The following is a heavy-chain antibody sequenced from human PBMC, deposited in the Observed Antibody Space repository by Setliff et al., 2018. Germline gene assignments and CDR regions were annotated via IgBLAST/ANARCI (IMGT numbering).Heavy chain of an antibody. Sequence: GGSLRLSCAASGFTFSDYYMSWIRQAPGKGLEWVSYISSSGSTIYYADSVKGRFTISRDNAKNSLYLQMNSLRAEDTAVYYCARATRRGYSYGSEGKEFDYWGQGTLVTVS. CDR2: ISSSGSTI. D-gene: IGHD5-18*01. J-gene: IGHJ4*02. CDR3: ARATRRGYSYGSEGKEFDY. V-gene: IGHV3-11*01. CDR1: GFTFSDYY.